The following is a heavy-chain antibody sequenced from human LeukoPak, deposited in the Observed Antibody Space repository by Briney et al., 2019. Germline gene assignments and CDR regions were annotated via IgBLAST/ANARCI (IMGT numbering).Heavy chain of an antibody. CDR3: ARDATYTVTTYYFDY. V-gene: IGHV3-30-3*01. CDR2: ISYDGSNK. CDR1: GFTFSSYA. Sequence: PGGSLRLSCAASGFTFSSYAMHWVRQAPGKGLEWVAVISYDGSNKYYADSVKGRFTISRDNSKNTLYLQMNSLRAEDTAVYYCARDATYTVTTYYFDYWGQGTLVTVSS. D-gene: IGHD4-11*01. J-gene: IGHJ4*02.